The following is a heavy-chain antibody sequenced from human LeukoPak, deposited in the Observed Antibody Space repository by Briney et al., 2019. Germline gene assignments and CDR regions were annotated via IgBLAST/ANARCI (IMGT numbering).Heavy chain of an antibody. CDR3: ARAYYDFWSGYPNWFDP. J-gene: IGHJ5*02. V-gene: IGHV1-46*01. CDR2: IYPRDGST. D-gene: IGHD3-3*01. Sequence: GASVKVSCKASGYTFTSNYIHWVRQAPGQGLEWMGMIYPRDGSTSYAQKFQGRVTVTRDTSTSTVYMELSSLRSEDTAVYYCARAYYDFWSGYPNWFDPWGQGTLVTVSS. CDR1: GYTFTSNY.